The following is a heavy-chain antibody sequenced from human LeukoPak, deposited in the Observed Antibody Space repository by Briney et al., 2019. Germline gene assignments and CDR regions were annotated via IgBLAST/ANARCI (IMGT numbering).Heavy chain of an antibody. CDR3: ARLGIVVVPAAISGMDV. CDR1: GGSFSGYY. Sequence: SETLSLTCAVYGGSFSGYYWSWIRQPPGEGLEWIGEINHSGSTNYNPSLKSRVTISVDTSKNQFSLKLSSVTVADTAVYYCARLGIVVVPAAISGMDVWGKGTTVTVSS. CDR2: INHSGST. D-gene: IGHD2-2*02. V-gene: IGHV4-34*01. J-gene: IGHJ6*04.